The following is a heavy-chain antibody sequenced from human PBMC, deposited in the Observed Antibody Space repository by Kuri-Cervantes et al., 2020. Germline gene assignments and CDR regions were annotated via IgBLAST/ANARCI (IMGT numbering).Heavy chain of an antibody. CDR1: GFTFSSYW. D-gene: IGHD3-3*01. V-gene: IGHV3-7*01. J-gene: IGHJ3*02. CDR3: ARYGSGDFDI. CDR2: IGHDESEK. Sequence: GESLKISCVASGFTFSSYWMTWVRQAPGKGLERVATIGHDESEKFYVDSMKGRFTISRDNAENSLYLQMNSLRAEDTAVYYCARYGSGDFDIWGQGTMVTVSS.